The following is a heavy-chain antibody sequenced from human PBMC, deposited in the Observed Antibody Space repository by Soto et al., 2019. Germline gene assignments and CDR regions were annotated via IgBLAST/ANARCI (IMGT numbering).Heavy chain of an antibody. V-gene: IGHV4-4*02. D-gene: IGHD1-26*01. CDR3: ARVSGSYYYGMDV. CDR1: GGSIISSNW. J-gene: IGHJ6*02. CDR2: IYHSGST. Sequence: PSETLSLTCAVSGGSIISSNWWSWVRQPPGKGLEWIGEIYHSGSTNYNPSLKSRVTISVDKSKNQFSLKLSSVTAADTAVYYCARVSGSYYYGMDVWGQGATVTVSS.